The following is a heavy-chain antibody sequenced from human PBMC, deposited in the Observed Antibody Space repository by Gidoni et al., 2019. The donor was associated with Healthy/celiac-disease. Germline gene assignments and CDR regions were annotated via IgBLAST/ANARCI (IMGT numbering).Heavy chain of an antibody. CDR2: INHSGST. CDR3: ARTPRYAGGY. CDR1: GGSFSGYY. J-gene: IGHJ4*02. V-gene: IGHV4-34*01. Sequence: QVQLQQWGAGLLKPSETLSLTCAVYGGSFSGYYWSWIRQPPGKGLEWIGEINHSGSTNYNPSLKSRVTISVDTSKNQFSLKLSSVTAADTAVYYCARTPRYAGGYWGQGTLVTVSS. D-gene: IGHD1-1*01.